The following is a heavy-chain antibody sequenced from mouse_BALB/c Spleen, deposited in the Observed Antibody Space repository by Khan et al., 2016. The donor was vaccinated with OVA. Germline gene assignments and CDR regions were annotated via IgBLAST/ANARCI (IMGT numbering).Heavy chain of an antibody. CDR2: LWGDGTT. Sequence: QVQLKQSGPGLVAPSQSLSITCTVPGFSLTGCGVTWVRHPPGQGLEWRGMLWGDGTTDYKSALKYRLSINKDNSKSQVFLKMSSLQTDDRARYYCARAYYGNYREAMDYWCQGTSFTVSS. D-gene: IGHD2-10*01. J-gene: IGHJ4*01. CDR3: ARAYYGNYREAMDY. V-gene: IGHV2-6-7*01. CDR1: GFSLTGCG.